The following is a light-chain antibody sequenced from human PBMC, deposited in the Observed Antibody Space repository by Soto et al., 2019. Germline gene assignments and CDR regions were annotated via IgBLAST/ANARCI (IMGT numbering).Light chain of an antibody. V-gene: IGLV1-40*01. CDR3: QSYDSSLSSYV. J-gene: IGLJ1*01. CDR1: SSNIGAGYD. CDR2: GNS. Sequence: QSVLTQPPSVSGAPGQRVTISCTGSSSNIGAGYDVHWYQQLPGTAPKLLIYGNSNRPSGVPDRFSGYKSGTSASLAITGLQAEXXXDYYCQSYDSSLSSYVFGTGTKLTV.